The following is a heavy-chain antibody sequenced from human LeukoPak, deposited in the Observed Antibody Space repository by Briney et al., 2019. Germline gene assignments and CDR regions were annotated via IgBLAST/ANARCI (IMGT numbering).Heavy chain of an antibody. Sequence: ASVKVSCKASGYSFSSHGISWVRQAPGQGLEWMGWISAYNGNTNCAQKLQGRVTMTTDTSTSTAYMELRSLRSDDTAVYYCARDPYYDSSGYVAFDIWGQGTMVTVSS. CDR1: GYSFSSHG. D-gene: IGHD3-22*01. CDR2: ISAYNGNT. J-gene: IGHJ3*02. V-gene: IGHV1-18*01. CDR3: ARDPYYDSSGYVAFDI.